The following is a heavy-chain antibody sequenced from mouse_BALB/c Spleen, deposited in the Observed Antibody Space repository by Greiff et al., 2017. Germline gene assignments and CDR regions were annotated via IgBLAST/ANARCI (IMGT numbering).Heavy chain of an antibody. CDR2: ISSGSSTI. CDR3: ARKGLRHYAMDY. D-gene: IGHD1-2*01. J-gene: IGHJ4*01. V-gene: IGHV5-17*02. Sequence: EVKVVESGGGLVQPGGSRKLSCAASGFTFSSFGMHWVRQAPEKGLEWVAYISSGSSTIYYADTVKGRFTISRDNPKNTLFLQMTSLRSEDTAMYYCARKGLRHYAMDYWGQGTSVTVSS. CDR1: GFTFSSFG.